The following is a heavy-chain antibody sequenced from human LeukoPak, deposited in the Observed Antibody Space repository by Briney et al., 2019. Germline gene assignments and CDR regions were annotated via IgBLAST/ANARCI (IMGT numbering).Heavy chain of an antibody. CDR3: ARTVRTRLFCSGGSCYHFDY. Sequence: SETLSLTCTVSGGSISSYYWSWIRQPPGKVLEWIGYIYYSGSTNYNPSLKSRVTISVDTSKNQFSLKLSSVTAADTAVYYCARTVRTRLFCSGGSCYHFDYWGQGTLVTVSS. V-gene: IGHV4-59*01. CDR2: IYYSGST. D-gene: IGHD2-15*01. J-gene: IGHJ4*02. CDR1: GGSISSYY.